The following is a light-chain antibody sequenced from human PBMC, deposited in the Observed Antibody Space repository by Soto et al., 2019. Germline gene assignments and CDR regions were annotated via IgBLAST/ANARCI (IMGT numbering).Light chain of an antibody. J-gene: IGKJ4*01. Sequence: AIRMTQSPSSFSASTGDRVTITCRASQGISSYLAWYQQKPGKAPKLLIYAASTLQSGVPSRFSGSGSGTDFTLTISYLQSEDFATYHCQQYYSYPLTFGGGTKVEIK. V-gene: IGKV1-8*01. CDR3: QQYYSYPLT. CDR1: QGISSY. CDR2: AAS.